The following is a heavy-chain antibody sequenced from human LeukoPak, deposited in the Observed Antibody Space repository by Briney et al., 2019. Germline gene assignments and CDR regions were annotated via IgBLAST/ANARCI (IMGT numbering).Heavy chain of an antibody. CDR2: IKQDGSEK. J-gene: IGHJ4*02. V-gene: IGHV3-7*01. D-gene: IGHD3-22*01. CDR3: ARVGGFDSSGYYGGY. Sequence: PGRSLRLSCTTSGFTFGDDAMNWVRQAPGKGLEWVANIKQDGSEKYYVDSVKGRFTISRDNAKNSLYLQMNSLRAEDTAVYYCARVGGFDSSGYYGGYWGQGTLVTVSS. CDR1: GFTFGDDA.